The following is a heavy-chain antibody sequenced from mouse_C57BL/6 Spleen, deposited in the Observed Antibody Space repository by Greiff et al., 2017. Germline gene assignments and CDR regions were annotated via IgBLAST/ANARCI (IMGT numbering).Heavy chain of an antibody. J-gene: IGHJ4*01. V-gene: IGHV5-17*01. CDR1: GFTFSGYG. Sequence: EVKLLESGGGLVKPGGSLKLSCAASGFTFSGYGMHWVRQAPEKGLEWVAYISSGSSTIYYTDTVKGRFTISRDNAKNTLCMQMTSLRSEDSAVYYCASSNYSMDYWGQGTSVTVSS. CDR3: ASSNYSMDY. CDR2: ISSGSSTI.